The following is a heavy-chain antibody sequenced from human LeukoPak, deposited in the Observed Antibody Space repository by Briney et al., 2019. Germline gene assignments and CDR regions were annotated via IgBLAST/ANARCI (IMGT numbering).Heavy chain of an antibody. Sequence: QPGGSLRLSCSASGFTFSSYAMPWVRQAPGKGLEYVSAISSNGGSTYYADSVKGRFTISRDNSKNTLYLQMSSLRAEDTAVYYCVKECRDGYTRAFDYWGQGTLVTVSS. CDR2: ISSNGGST. CDR3: VKECRDGYTRAFDY. CDR1: GFTFSSYA. J-gene: IGHJ4*02. D-gene: IGHD5-24*01. V-gene: IGHV3-64D*06.